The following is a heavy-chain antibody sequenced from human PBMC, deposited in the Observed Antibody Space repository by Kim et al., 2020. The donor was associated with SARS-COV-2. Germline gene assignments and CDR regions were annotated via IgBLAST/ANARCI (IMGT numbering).Heavy chain of an antibody. V-gene: IGHV3-21*01. CDR3: ASSQTPLYDFWSGYVY. CDR1: FSSYS. J-gene: IGHJ4*02. CDR2: ISSSSSYI. Sequence: FSSYSMTWVSQAPGKGLEWVSSISSSSSYIYYADSVKGRFTISRDNAKNSLYLQMNSLRAEDTAVYYCASSQTPLYDFWSGYVYWGQGTLAT. D-gene: IGHD3-3*01.